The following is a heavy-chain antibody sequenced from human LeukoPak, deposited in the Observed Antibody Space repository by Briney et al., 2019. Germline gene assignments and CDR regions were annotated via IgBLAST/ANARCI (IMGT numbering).Heavy chain of an antibody. CDR3: ARDSLNGYSFW. D-gene: IGHD5/OR15-5a*01. V-gene: IGHV1-18*01. CDR2: IGVYSGDT. J-gene: IGHJ4*02. Sequence: ASVKVSCKASGYPFTSYSITWLRQAPGQGLEWMGWIGVYSGDTNYAQKFQGRVTMTTDTSTSTAYMELRSLRSDDTAVYYCARDSLNGYSFWWGQGTLVTVSS. CDR1: GYPFTSYS.